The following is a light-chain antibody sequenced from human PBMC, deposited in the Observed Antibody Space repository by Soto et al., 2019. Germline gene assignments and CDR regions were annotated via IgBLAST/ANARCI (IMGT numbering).Light chain of an antibody. CDR2: EVS. V-gene: IGLV2-8*01. J-gene: IGLJ2*01. Sequence: QSVLTQPPSASGSPGQSVTISCTGTSSDVGGYNYVSWYQQHPGKAPKLMIYEVSKRPSGVPDRFYGSKSGNTASLTVSGLQADDEADYYCSSYAGSNLLLFGGGTKLTVL. CDR3: SSYAGSNLLL. CDR1: SSDVGGYNY.